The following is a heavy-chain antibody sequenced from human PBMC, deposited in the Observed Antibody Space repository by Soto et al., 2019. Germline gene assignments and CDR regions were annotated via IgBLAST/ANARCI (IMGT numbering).Heavy chain of an antibody. CDR2: INAGNGNT. CDR1: GYTFTSYA. CDR3: ARTYAQTIFGVVIPTPFDY. Sequence: ASVKVSCKASGYTFTSYAMHWVRQAPGQRLEWMGWINAGNGNTKYSQKFQGRVTITRDTSASTAYMELSSLRSEDAAVYYCARTYAQTIFGVVIPTPFDYWGQETLVTVPS. V-gene: IGHV1-3*01. J-gene: IGHJ4*02. D-gene: IGHD3-3*01.